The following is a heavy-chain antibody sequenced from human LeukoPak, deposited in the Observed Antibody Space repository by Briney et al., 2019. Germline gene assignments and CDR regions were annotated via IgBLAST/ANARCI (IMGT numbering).Heavy chain of an antibody. Sequence: GGSLRLSCAASGFTFSNYWMNWVRQAPGKGLEWVANIKQDGSEKYYVDSVKGRFTISRDIAKNSLYLQMNSLRAEDTAVYYCARDPEFRYYYILTGPLDYWGQGTLVTVSS. V-gene: IGHV3-7*01. CDR3: ARDPEFRYYYILTGPLDY. CDR1: GFTFSNYW. D-gene: IGHD3-9*01. CDR2: IKQDGSEK. J-gene: IGHJ4*02.